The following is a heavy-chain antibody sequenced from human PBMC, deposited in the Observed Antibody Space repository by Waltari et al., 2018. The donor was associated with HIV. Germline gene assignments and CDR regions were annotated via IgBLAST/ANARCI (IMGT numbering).Heavy chain of an antibody. Sequence: QVQLPESGPGLVNPSATLSITCTVSGGSSRSNYWRWLRTATGKGLEWIGYIYYSVSTNYNPSLKSRVTISVDTSKNQFSLKLSSVTAADTAVYYCARDYYDSSGYYYGYSPWGQGTLVTVSS. V-gene: IGHV4-59*01. J-gene: IGHJ5*02. CDR1: GGSSRSNY. CDR3: ARDYYDSSGYYYGYSP. CDR2: IYYSVST. D-gene: IGHD3-22*01.